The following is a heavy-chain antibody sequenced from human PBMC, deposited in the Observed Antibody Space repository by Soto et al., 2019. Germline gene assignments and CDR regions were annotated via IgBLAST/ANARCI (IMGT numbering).Heavy chain of an antibody. CDR3: ARQTTPQYCSSTSCYDWSWFDP. D-gene: IGHD2-2*01. V-gene: IGHV5-51*01. CDR1: GYSFTSYW. Sequence: GESLKISCKGSGYSFTSYWIGWVRQMPGKGLEWMGIIYPGVSDTRYSPSFQGQVTISADKSISTAYLQWSSLKASDTAMYYCARQTTPQYCSSTSCYDWSWFDPWGQGTLVTVSS. CDR2: IYPGVSDT. J-gene: IGHJ5*02.